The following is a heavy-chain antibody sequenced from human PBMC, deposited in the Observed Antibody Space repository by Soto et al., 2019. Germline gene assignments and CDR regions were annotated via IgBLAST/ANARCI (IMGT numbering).Heavy chain of an antibody. D-gene: IGHD3-10*01. CDR2: INAGNGNT. V-gene: IGHV1-3*01. CDR1: GYTFTSYA. J-gene: IGHJ4*02. Sequence: ASVKVSCKASGYTFTSYAMHWVRQAPGQRLEWMGWINAGNGNTKYSQKFQGRVTITRDTSASTAYMELSSLRSEDTAVYYCARDGNVLLWFGELLSHFDYWGQGTLVTVSS. CDR3: ARDGNVLLWFGELLSHFDY.